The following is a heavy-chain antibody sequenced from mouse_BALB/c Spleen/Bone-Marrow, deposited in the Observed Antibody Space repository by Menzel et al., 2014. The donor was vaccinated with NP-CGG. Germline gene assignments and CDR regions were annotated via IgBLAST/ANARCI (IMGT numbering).Heavy chain of an antibody. D-gene: IGHD2-1*01. CDR2: IWGDGNT. Sequence: QVQLQQSGPGLVAPSQSLSITCTVSGFSLTGFGVNWVRQPPGKGLEWLGIIWGDGNTDYTSALKSRLTISKDNSKSQVFLKMTSLQTDDTARYYCTRVGCGNYSYYFDYWGQGTTLTVSS. CDR3: TRVGCGNYSYYFDY. V-gene: IGHV2-6-7*01. J-gene: IGHJ2*01. CDR1: GFSLTGFG.